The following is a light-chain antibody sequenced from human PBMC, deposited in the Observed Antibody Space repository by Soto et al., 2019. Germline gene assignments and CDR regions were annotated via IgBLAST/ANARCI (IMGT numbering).Light chain of an antibody. V-gene: IGKV3-20*01. CDR3: QRYGSSPPFT. CDR2: GAS. J-gene: IGKJ2*01. Sequence: DIELTQSPATLSLSPGERATLSCRASQRISSRYLAWYQKKPGQAPRLLNSGASTKATGLPDRFCGSRSWTDFTIIISSLEHEDFAVYFCQRYGSSPPFTFGQGTKVEI. CDR1: QRISSRY.